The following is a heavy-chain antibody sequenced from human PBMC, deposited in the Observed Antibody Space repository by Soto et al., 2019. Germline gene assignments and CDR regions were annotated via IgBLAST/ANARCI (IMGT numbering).Heavy chain of an antibody. D-gene: IGHD2-21*01. CDR1: GGTFSSYA. J-gene: IGHJ4*02. V-gene: IGHV1-69*13. CDR2: IIPIFGTA. CDR3: ARDQPRVVIDPLFYFDY. Sequence: SVKVSCKASGGTFSSYAISWVRQAPGQGLEWMGGIIPIFGTAYYAQKFQGRVTITADESTSTAYMEMSSLRAEDTAVYYCARDQPRVVIDPLFYFDYWGQGTLVTVSS.